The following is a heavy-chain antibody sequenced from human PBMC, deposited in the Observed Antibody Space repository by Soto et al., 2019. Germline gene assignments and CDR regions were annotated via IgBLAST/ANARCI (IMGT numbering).Heavy chain of an antibody. D-gene: IGHD2-8*02. CDR2: IIPIFGTA. J-gene: IGHJ6*02. CDR3: GGGPWCFFSSYNGMDA. V-gene: IGHV1-69*13. CDR1: GGTFTSYA. Sequence: SVKVSCEASGGTFTSYAISWVRQAPGQGLEWMGGIIPIFGTANYAQKFQGRVTITADESTSTAYMELSSLRSEDTAVYYCGGGPWCFFSSYNGMDAWGQGTTFTFS.